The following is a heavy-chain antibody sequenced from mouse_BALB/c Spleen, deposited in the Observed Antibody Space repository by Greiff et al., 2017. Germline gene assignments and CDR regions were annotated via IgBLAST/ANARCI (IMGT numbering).Heavy chain of an antibody. CDR1: GFTFSSYA. CDR2: ISSGGST. J-gene: IGHJ3*01. V-gene: IGHV5-6-5*01. CDR3: ARVGDYDGTWFAY. D-gene: IGHD2-4*01. Sequence: EVKLMESGGGLVKPGGSLKLSCAASGFTFSSYAMSWVRQTPEKRLEWVASISSGGSTYYPDSVKGRFTISRDNARNILYLQMSSLRSEDTAMYYCARVGDYDGTWFAYWGQGTLVTVSA.